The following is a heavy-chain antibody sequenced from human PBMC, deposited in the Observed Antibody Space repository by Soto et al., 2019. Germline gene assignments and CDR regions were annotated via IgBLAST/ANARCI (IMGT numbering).Heavy chain of an antibody. CDR3: AREKLGAVDY. Sequence: QVQLVQSGAEVKKPGASVKVSCKASGYTFTSYDINWVRQATGQGLEWMGWMNPNSGNTGYAQKFQGRVTMTRNTSISTGYRELSSLRSEERTVYYCAREKLGAVDYWGQRTLVTVS. J-gene: IGHJ4*02. D-gene: IGHD1-26*01. V-gene: IGHV1-8*01. CDR2: MNPNSGNT. CDR1: GYTFTSYD.